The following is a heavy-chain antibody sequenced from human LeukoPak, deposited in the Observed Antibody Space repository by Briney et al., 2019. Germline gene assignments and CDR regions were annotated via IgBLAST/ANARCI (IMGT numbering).Heavy chain of an antibody. CDR1: GFTFSSYS. J-gene: IGHJ1*01. V-gene: IGHV3-48*04. CDR2: ISSSSSTI. D-gene: IGHD6-13*01. CDR3: ARDGYSSSWYPEYFQH. Sequence: GGSLRLSCAASGFTFSSYSMNWVRQAPGKGLEWVSYISSSSSTIYYADSVKGRFTISRDNAKNSLYLQMNSLRAEDTAVYYCARDGYSSSWYPEYFQHWGQGTLVTVSS.